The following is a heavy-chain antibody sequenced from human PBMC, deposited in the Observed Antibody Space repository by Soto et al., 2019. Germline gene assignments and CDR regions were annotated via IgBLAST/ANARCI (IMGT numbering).Heavy chain of an antibody. J-gene: IGHJ5*02. CDR2: IYYSGNT. CDR1: GGSISSSTYY. V-gene: IGHV4-39*01. CDR3: ARHGSGSYYNNWFDP. Sequence: QLQLQESGPGLVKPSETLSLTCTVSGGSISSSTYYWGWIRQPPGKGLEWIGSIYYSGNTYSNPSLKSRVTISVDTSKNQFSRQLSSVTVADTAVYYCARHGSGSYYNNWFDPWGQGTLVTVSS. D-gene: IGHD3-10*01.